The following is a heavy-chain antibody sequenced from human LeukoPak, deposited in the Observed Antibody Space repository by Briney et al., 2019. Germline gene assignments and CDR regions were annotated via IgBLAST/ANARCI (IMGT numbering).Heavy chain of an antibody. CDR1: GYSISSGYY. V-gene: IGHV4-38-2*02. J-gene: IGHJ6*03. CDR3: ARDEKDRFYYYYYMDV. Sequence: SETLSLTCTVSGYSISSGYYWGWIRQPPGKGLEWIGSIYHSGSTYYNPSLKSRVTISVDTSKNQFSLKLSSVTAADTAVYYCARDEKDRFYYYYYMDVWGKGTTVTVSS. CDR2: IYHSGST. D-gene: IGHD3-22*01.